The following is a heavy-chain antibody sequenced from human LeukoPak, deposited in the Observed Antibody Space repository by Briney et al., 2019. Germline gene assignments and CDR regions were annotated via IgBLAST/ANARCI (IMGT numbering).Heavy chain of an antibody. CDR3: AKGTTVIRGGWFDP. D-gene: IGHD4-17*01. CDR1: KFSFSSYA. CDR2: ISNSGGST. V-gene: IGHV3-23*01. Sequence: PGGSLRLSCAASKFSFSSYAMSWVRQAPGKGLEWVSTISNSGGSTYCADSVKGRFTISRDNSKNTLYLQMNSLRAEDTAVYYCAKGTTVIRGGWFDPWGQGTLVTVSS. J-gene: IGHJ5*02.